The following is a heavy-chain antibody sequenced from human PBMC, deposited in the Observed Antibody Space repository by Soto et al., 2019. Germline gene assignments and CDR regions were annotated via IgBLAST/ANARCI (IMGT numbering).Heavy chain of an antibody. CDR3: ARSTRFLEWQSSSTNIDY. J-gene: IGHJ4*02. Sequence: QVQLVQSGAEVKKPGASVKVSCKASGYTFTSYGISWVRQAPGQGLEWMVWISAYNGNTNYAQKRKGRVTMTTDTATSTAYMELRSLRSDDTAVYSCARSTRFLEWQSSSTNIDYWGQGTLVTVSS. CDR2: ISAYNGNT. V-gene: IGHV1-18*01. CDR1: GYTFTSYG. D-gene: IGHD3-3*01.